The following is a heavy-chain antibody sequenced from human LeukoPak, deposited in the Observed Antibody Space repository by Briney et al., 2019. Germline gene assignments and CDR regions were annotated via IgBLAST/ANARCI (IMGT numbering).Heavy chain of an antibody. J-gene: IGHJ5*02. CDR1: GFTFSSYA. CDR2: ISYDGSNK. Sequence: GGSLRLSCAASGFTFSSYAMHWVRQAPGKGLEWVAVISYDGSNKYYADSVKGLFTISRDNSKNTLYLQMNSLRAEDTAVYYCARETCSGGSCYHFWFDPWGQGTLVTVSS. D-gene: IGHD2-15*01. V-gene: IGHV3-30-3*01. CDR3: ARETCSGGSCYHFWFDP.